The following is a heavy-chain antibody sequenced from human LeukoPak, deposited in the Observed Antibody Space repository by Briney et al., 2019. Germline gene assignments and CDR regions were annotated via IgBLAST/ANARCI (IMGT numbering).Heavy chain of an antibody. J-gene: IGHJ4*02. Sequence: SETLSLTCPVSDGSISRSTYYWGWLRQPPGKGLEWIGSIYYSGNTYCNPSLKSRVTISVDTSKNQFSLKLSSVTAADTAVYYCARGIVGASPYYFDYWGQGTLVTVSS. V-gene: IGHV4-39*01. D-gene: IGHD1-26*01. CDR2: IYYSGNT. CDR3: ARGIVGASPYYFDY. CDR1: DGSISRSTYY.